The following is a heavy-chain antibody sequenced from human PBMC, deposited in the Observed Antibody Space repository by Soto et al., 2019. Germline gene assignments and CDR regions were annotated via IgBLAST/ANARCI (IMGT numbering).Heavy chain of an antibody. V-gene: IGHV3-23*01. Sequence: SLRLSCAASGFTFSSYAMSWVRQAPGKGLEWVSAISGSGGSTYYADSVKGRFTISRDNSKNTLYLQMNSLRAEDTAVYYCAKDPPSTIVVVPAAMGGMGYWGQGTLVTVSS. D-gene: IGHD2-2*01. CDR3: AKDPPSTIVVVPAAMGGMGY. J-gene: IGHJ4*02. CDR2: ISGSGGST. CDR1: GFTFSSYA.